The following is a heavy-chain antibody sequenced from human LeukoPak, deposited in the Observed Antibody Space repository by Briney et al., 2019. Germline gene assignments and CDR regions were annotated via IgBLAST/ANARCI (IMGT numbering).Heavy chain of an antibody. CDR3: ARGSRELYYFDY. CDR2: IYYSGST. J-gene: IGHJ4*02. CDR1: GGSISSYY. D-gene: IGHD1-7*01. V-gene: IGHV4-59*01. Sequence: SSETLSLTCTVSGGSISSYYWSWIRQPPGKGLEWIRYIYYSGSTKYNPSLKSRVTISVDASKTQFSQKLNSVTAADTAVYYCARGSRELYYFDYWGQGTLVTVSS.